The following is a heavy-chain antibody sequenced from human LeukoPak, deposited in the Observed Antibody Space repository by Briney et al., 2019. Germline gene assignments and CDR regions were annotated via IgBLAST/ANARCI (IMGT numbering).Heavy chain of an antibody. Sequence: GESLKISCKGSGYSFTSYWIGWVRQMPGEGLEWMGSIYPGDSDTRYSPSFQGPVTISADKSISTAYLQWSSLKASDTAMYYCARLDLGSHGIPNYFDYWGQGTLVTVSS. CDR1: GYSFTSYW. D-gene: IGHD1-26*01. V-gene: IGHV5-51*01. CDR3: ARLDLGSHGIPNYFDY. J-gene: IGHJ4*02. CDR2: IYPGDSDT.